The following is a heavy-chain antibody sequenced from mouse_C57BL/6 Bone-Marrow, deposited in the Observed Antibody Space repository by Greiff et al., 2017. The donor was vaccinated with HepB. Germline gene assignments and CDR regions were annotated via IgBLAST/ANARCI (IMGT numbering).Heavy chain of an antibody. Sequence: EVQLQQSGPELVKPGDSVKISCKASGYSFTGYFMNWVMQSHGKSLEWIGRINPYNGDTFYNQKFKGKATLTVDKSSITAHMELRSLTSEDSAVYYCARCPIFDYWGQGTTLTVSS. J-gene: IGHJ2*01. V-gene: IGHV1-20*01. CDR2: INPYNGDT. CDR1: GYSFTGYF. CDR3: ARCPIFDY.